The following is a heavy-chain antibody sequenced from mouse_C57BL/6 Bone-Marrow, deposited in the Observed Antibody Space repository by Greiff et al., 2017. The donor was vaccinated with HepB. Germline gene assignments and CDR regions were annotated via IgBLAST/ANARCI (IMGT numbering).Heavy chain of an antibody. V-gene: IGHV1-15*01. J-gene: IGHJ4*01. CDR2: IDPETGGT. D-gene: IGHD4-1*01. Sequence: VQLQQSGAELVRPGASVTLSCKASGYTFTDYEMHWVKQTPVHGLEWIGAIDPETGGTAYNQKFKGKAILTADKSSSTAYMELRSLTSEDSAVYYCTRIWEGGYWGQGTSVTVS. CDR3: TRIWEGGY. CDR1: GYTFTDYE.